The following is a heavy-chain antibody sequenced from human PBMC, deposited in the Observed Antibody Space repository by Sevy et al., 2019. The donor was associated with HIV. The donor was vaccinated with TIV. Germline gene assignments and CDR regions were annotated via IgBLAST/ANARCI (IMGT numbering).Heavy chain of an antibody. V-gene: IGHV4-39*02. J-gene: IGHJ4*02. Sequence: SETLSLTCTVSGASMRSSHYWGWIRQPPGKGLEWIGSIYNGGETFYTPSLKTRVTISIDTSKSHFSLKLTSVTATDTAVCYCVRLPQWLGPSFDSWGQGNLVTVSS. CDR3: VRLPQWLGPSFDS. D-gene: IGHD6-19*01. CDR1: GASMRSSHY. CDR2: IYNGGET.